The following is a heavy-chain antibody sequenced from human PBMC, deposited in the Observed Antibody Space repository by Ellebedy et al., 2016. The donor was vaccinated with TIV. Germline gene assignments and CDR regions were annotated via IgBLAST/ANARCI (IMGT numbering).Heavy chain of an antibody. J-gene: IGHJ5*02. Sequence: ASVKVSCKASGYTFTSYDINWVRQATGQGLEWMGWISGYNGNTNYAQKFQDRVTMTTDTSTSTAYMELRSLKSDDTAVYYCAKDGRVPGNWFDPWGQGTLVSVSS. CDR1: GYTFTSYD. CDR2: ISGYNGNT. V-gene: IGHV1-18*01. D-gene: IGHD6-19*01. CDR3: AKDGRVPGNWFDP.